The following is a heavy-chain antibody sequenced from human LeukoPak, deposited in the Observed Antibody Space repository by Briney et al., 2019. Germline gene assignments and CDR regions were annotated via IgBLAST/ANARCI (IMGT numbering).Heavy chain of an antibody. CDR2: ISSSSSYI. V-gene: IGHV3-21*01. CDR1: GFTFSSYS. CDR3: ARGGTKLGINYYYYMDV. D-gene: IGHD7-27*01. Sequence: PGGSLRLSCAASGFTFSSYSMNWVRQAPGKGLEWVSSISSSSSYIYYADSVKGRFTISRDNAKNSLYLQMNNLRAEGTAVYYCARGGTKLGINYYYYMDVWGKGTTVTVSS. J-gene: IGHJ6*03.